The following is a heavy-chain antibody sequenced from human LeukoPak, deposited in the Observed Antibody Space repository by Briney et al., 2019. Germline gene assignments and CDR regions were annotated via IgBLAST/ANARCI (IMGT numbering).Heavy chain of an antibody. J-gene: IGHJ4*02. CDR2: IRYDGSNK. CDR3: MVTTGFY. Sequence: PGGSLRLSCAASGFTFSSYGMHWVRQAPGKGLEWVAFIRYDGSNKYYADSVKGRFTISRDNAKNTLYLQMSSLRVEDTALYYCMVTTGFYWGQGTLVTVSS. V-gene: IGHV3-30*02. D-gene: IGHD2-21*02. CDR1: GFTFSSYG.